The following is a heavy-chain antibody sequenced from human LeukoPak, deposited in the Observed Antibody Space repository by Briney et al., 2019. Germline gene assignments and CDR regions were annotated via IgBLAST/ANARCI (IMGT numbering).Heavy chain of an antibody. V-gene: IGHV3-21*06. D-gene: IGHD1-26*01. CDR1: GFTFSSYT. CDR2: ISSSSSDI. CDR3: ARKTPYRNGFDY. J-gene: IGHJ4*02. Sequence: GGSLRLSCAASGFTFSSYTMNWVRQAPGKGLEWVSSISSSSSDIYYADSVKGRFPISSDNAKNSLYLQMSSLRDADTAVYYCARKTPYRNGFDYWGQGTLVTVSS.